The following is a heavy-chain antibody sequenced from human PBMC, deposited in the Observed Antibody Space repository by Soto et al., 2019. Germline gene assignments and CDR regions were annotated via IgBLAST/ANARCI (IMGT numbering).Heavy chain of an antibody. V-gene: IGHV3-74*01. CDR2: INGDGTKI. D-gene: IGHD5-18*01. Sequence: GGSLRLSCAASGFTFSSYWMHWVRQVPGKGLMWVSHINGDGTKISYADSVKGRFTISRDNANSTLYLEMASLTVDDTAVYFCARDGIVYSYGYGAWGQGTRVTVSS. CDR3: ARDGIVYSYGYGA. J-gene: IGHJ4*02. CDR1: GFTFSSYW.